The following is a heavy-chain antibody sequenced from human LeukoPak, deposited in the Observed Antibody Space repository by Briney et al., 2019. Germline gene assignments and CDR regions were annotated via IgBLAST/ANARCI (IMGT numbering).Heavy chain of an antibody. CDR1: GFTLSRYA. CDR2: TSGSGDST. D-gene: IGHD2-2*01. CDR3: AKDLRYCSSTICYYSGMAV. J-gene: IGHJ6*02. V-gene: IGHV3-23*01. Sequence: PGGPLRLSCAASGFTLSRYAMSWVPQAPGKGLEWVSGTSGSGDSTHHADSVKGRFTISRDNSKNTLYLQMNSLRDVDTAVYYCAKDLRYCSSTICYYSGMAVWGQGTTVIVSS.